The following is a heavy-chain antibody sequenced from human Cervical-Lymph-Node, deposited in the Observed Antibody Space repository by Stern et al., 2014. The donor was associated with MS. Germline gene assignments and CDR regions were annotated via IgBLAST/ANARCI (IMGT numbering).Heavy chain of an antibody. CDR3: AREGSCRGGSCSGWAFDI. CDR1: GFTFSDYY. V-gene: IGHV3-11*01. CDR2: ISSGSSGSTT. D-gene: IGHD2-15*01. Sequence: QVQLVESGGGLVKPGGSLRLSCAASGFTFSDYYMSWIRQAPGKGLEWVSYISSGSSGSTTYYADSVKGRFTISSDNPKKSVYLQMNSLRAEDTAVYYCAREGSCRGGSCSGWAFDIWGQGTMVTVSS. J-gene: IGHJ3*02.